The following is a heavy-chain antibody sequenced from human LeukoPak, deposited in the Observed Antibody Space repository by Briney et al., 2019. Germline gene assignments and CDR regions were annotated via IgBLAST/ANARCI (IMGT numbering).Heavy chain of an antibody. V-gene: IGHV4-59*01. CDR2: IYYSGST. Sequence: SETLSLTCTVSGGSISIYYWSWIRQPPGKGLEWIGYIYYSGSTNYNPSLKSRVTISVDTSKNQFSLKLSSVTAADTAVYYCARDIGSWFDPWGQGTLVTVSS. J-gene: IGHJ5*02. CDR3: ARDIGSWFDP. CDR1: GGSISIYY.